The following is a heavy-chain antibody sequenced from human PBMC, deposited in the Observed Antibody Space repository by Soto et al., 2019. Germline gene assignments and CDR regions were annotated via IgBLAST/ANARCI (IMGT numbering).Heavy chain of an antibody. J-gene: IGHJ4*02. CDR1: GVTFTTYA. CDR3: AILPQSGTYFKFDY. V-gene: IGHV1-69*01. CDR2: IVTVSGER. Sequence: VQLVQSGAEVKKPGSSVKVSCMASGVTFTTYAFNWVRQAPGQGLEWVGGIVTVSGERKYAQKLQGRATITADESTSTVHMELISLRSEDTAVYYCAILPQSGTYFKFDYWGQGTLVTVSS. D-gene: IGHD6-25*01.